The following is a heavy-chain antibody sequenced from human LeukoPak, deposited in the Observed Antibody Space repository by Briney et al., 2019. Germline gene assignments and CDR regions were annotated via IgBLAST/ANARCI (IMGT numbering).Heavy chain of an antibody. CDR2: ISYDGSNK. CDR1: GFTFSSYA. Sequence: GGSLRLSCAASGFTFSSYAMHWVRQAPGRGLEWVAVISYDGSNKYYADSVKGRFTISRDNSKNTLYLQMNSLRAEDTAVYYCARDRRNYYYYYGMDVWGQGTTVTVSS. D-gene: IGHD4-11*01. J-gene: IGHJ6*02. V-gene: IGHV3-30*04. CDR3: ARDRRNYYYYYGMDV.